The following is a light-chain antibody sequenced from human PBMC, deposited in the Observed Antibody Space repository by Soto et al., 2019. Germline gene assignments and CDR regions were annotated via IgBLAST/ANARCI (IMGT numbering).Light chain of an antibody. V-gene: IGLV4-69*01. Sequence: QSVLTQSPSASPSLGASVKLTCTLSSGHSTYAIAWHQQQPEKGPRYLMKLNSDGSHSKGDGIPDRFSGSSSGAERYLTISSLQSEDEADYYCQTWGTGIVVFGGGTKLTVL. CDR3: QTWGTGIVV. CDR2: LNSDGSH. CDR1: SGHSTYA. J-gene: IGLJ2*01.